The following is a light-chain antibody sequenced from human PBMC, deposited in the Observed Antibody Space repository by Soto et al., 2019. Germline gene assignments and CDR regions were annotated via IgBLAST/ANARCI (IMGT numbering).Light chain of an antibody. V-gene: IGKV1-6*01. CDR1: QGIRDD. J-gene: IGKJ1*01. CDR3: LQDYSYPRT. CDR2: TAS. Sequence: AIQMTQSPFSLSASVGDRGTITCRASQGIRDDLSWYQQKAGKAPKLLIFTASKLNSGVPSRFSGSFSGTNFSLTISDLQPEDCATYYCLQDYSYPRTFGQGTKVEI.